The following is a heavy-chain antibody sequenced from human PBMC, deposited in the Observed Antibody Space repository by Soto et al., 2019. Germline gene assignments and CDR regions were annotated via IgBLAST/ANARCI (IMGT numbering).Heavy chain of an antibody. CDR2: IYYSGST. V-gene: IGHV4-31*03. CDR3: ATRKDYYYGSGSLGGMDV. CDR1: GGSISSGSYY. D-gene: IGHD3-10*01. J-gene: IGHJ6*02. Sequence: QVQLQESGPGLVKPSQTLSLTCTVSGGSISSGSYYWSWIRQLPGKGLEWIGYIYYSGSTYYTPSPKGRVTLSVDTSKNQFSLKLNPVTAADTAVYYCATRKDYYYGSGSLGGMDVWVQGTTVTVSS.